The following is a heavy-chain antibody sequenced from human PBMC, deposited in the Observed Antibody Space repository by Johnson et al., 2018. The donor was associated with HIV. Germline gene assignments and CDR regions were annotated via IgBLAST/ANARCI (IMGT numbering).Heavy chain of an antibody. J-gene: IGHJ3*02. CDR1: GFTFSDYA. Sequence: QVQLVESGGNVVQPGRSLRLSCAASGFTFSDYAMHWVRQAPGKGLEWVAVISYDGSNKYYADSVKGRFTISRDNSKNTLYLQMKSLRAEDTAVYYCAKGRSGTTASIDAFDIWGQGTMVTVSS. D-gene: IGHD1-7*01. CDR2: ISYDGSNK. V-gene: IGHV3-30*04. CDR3: AKGRSGTTASIDAFDI.